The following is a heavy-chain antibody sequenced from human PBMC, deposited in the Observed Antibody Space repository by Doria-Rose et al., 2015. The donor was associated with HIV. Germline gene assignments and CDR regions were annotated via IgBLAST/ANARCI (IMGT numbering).Heavy chain of an antibody. CDR2: ISGTSAYI. J-gene: IGHJ4*02. CDR3: ATGVTLDY. Sequence: VQLVESGGGLVGPGGSLRLSCATSGFTFSSHRINWVRQAPGKGLEWVSSISGTSAYINYADSVSGRFTISRDNARNSLYLQMDSLRAEDTAIYYCATGVTLDYWGQGTLVTVSS. CDR1: GFTFSSHR. V-gene: IGHV3-21*01. D-gene: IGHD3-10*01.